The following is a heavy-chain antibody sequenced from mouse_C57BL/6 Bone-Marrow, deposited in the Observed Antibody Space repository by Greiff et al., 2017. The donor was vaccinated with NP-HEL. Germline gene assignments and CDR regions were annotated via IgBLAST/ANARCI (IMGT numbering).Heavy chain of an antibody. D-gene: IGHD3-2*02. CDR2: ISGGGGNT. CDR3: ARHSRQLRLLYAMDY. Sequence: EVQLVESGGGLVKPGGSLKLSCAASGFTFSSYTMSWVRQTPEKRLEWVATISGGGGNTYYPDSVKGRFTISRDNAKNTLYLQMSSLRSEDTALYYCARHSRQLRLLYAMDYWGQGTSVTVSS. CDR1: GFTFSSYT. V-gene: IGHV5-9*01. J-gene: IGHJ4*01.